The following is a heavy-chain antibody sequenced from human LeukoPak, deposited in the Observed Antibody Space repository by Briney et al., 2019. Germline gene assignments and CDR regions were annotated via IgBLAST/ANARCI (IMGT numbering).Heavy chain of an antibody. CDR1: GFTFSGSA. J-gene: IGHJ4*02. D-gene: IGHD3-3*01. CDR3: TTSSDFWSGYYLGVPPIDY. Sequence: PGGSLRLSCAASGFTFSGSAMHWVRQASGKGLEGVGRIRSKAYSYARAYAASVKGRFTISRDDSKNTAYLQMNSLKTEDTAVYYCTTSSDFWSGYYLGVPPIDYWGQGTLVTVSS. CDR2: IRSKAYSYAR. V-gene: IGHV3-73*01.